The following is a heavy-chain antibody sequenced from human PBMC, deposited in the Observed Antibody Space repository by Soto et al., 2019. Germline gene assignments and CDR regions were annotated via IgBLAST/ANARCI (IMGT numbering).Heavy chain of an antibody. CDR3: ARPVWIAAARNYWYFDL. CDR2: IYPGDSDT. Sequence: EVQLVQSGAEVKKPGESLKISCKGSGYSFTSYWIGWVRQMPGKGLEWMGIIYPGDSDTRYSPSFQGQVTISADKSISTAYLQWSSLKASDTAMYYCARPVWIAAARNYWYFDLWGRGTLVTVSS. D-gene: IGHD6-13*01. J-gene: IGHJ2*01. V-gene: IGHV5-51*01. CDR1: GYSFTSYW.